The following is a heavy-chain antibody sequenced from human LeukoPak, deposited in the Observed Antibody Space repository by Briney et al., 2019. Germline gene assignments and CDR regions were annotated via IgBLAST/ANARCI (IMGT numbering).Heavy chain of an antibody. CDR1: GGSISSYY. J-gene: IGHJ4*02. CDR3: AKDLTYDSSGYSVGINY. D-gene: IGHD3-22*01. Sequence: LSLTCTVSGGSISSYYWSWVRQAPGKGLEWVSGISWNSGSIGYADSVKGRFTISRDNAKNSLYLQMNSLRAEDTALYYCAKDLTYDSSGYSVGINYWGQGTLVTVSS. CDR2: ISWNSGSI. V-gene: IGHV3-9*01.